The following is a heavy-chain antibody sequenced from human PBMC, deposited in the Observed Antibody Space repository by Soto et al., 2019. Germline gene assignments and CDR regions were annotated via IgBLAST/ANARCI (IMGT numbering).Heavy chain of an antibody. CDR2: IYWDDDV. V-gene: IGHV2-5*02. CDR1: GFSLTTTEMG. CDR3: GRTKGFYSGFDA. D-gene: IGHD3-3*01. Sequence: QITLKESGPALIRPTQTLTLTCSFSGFSLTTTEMGLGWIRQSPGKALEWLALIYWDDDVRYTPSLKTRLTVTKDTSRNEASFALTNVDPADTATYFCGRTKGFYSGFDAWGPGTTVTVSS. J-gene: IGHJ6*02.